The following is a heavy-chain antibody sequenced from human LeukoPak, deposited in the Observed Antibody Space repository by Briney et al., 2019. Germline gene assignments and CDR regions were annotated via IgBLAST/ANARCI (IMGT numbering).Heavy chain of an antibody. V-gene: IGHV3-9*01. D-gene: IGHD3-22*01. J-gene: IGHJ4*02. CDR1: GFTFDDYA. CDR3: AKGTNYYDSSGFDY. CDR2: ISWNSGSI. Sequence: PGRSLRLSCAASGFTFDDYAMHWVRQAPGKGLEWVSGISWNSGSIGYADSVKGRFTISRDNAKNSLYLQMNSLRAEDTAVYYCAKGTNYYDSSGFDYWGQGTLVTVSS.